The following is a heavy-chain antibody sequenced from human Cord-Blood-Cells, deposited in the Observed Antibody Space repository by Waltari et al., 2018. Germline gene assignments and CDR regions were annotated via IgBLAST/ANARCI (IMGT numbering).Heavy chain of an antibody. Sequence: QVQLVQSGAEVKKPGSSVKVSCKASGGTFSSYAISWVRQAPGQGLEWMGGIIPIFGTANYAQKFQGRGTVTADNSTSTAYMEVSSLRSEDTAVYYCAYYDFWSGHYYYYMDVWGKGTTVTVSS. CDR2: IIPIFGTA. V-gene: IGHV1-69*06. J-gene: IGHJ6*03. D-gene: IGHD3-3*01. CDR3: AYYDFWSGHYYYYMDV. CDR1: GGTFSSYA.